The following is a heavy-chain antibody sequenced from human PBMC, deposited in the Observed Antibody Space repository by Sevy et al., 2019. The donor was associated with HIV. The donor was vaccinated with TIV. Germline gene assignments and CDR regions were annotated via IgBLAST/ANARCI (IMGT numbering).Heavy chain of an antibody. CDR3: AAAGQMTTYYYDSSGYSSAFDI. CDR1: GGTFSSYA. J-gene: IGHJ3*02. Sequence: ASVKVSCKASGGTFSSYAISWVRQAPGQGLEWMGGIIPIFGTANYAQKFQGRVTITADESTSTAYMELSSLRSEDTAVYYCAAAGQMTTYYYDSSGYSSAFDIWGQGTMVTVSS. V-gene: IGHV1-69*13. D-gene: IGHD3-22*01. CDR2: IIPIFGTA.